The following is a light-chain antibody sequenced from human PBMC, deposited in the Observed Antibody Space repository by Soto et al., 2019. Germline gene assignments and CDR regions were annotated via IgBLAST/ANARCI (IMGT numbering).Light chain of an antibody. CDR2: GAS. J-gene: IGKJ2*01. Sequence: EIVMTQSPATLSVSPGERATLSCRASQSVSSNLAWYQQKPDQAPRLLIYGASTRATGIPARFSGSRSGTEFTLTISSLQSEDFAVYYCQQYNNWPPYTFGQGTKLEIK. CDR3: QQYNNWPPYT. V-gene: IGKV3-15*01. CDR1: QSVSSN.